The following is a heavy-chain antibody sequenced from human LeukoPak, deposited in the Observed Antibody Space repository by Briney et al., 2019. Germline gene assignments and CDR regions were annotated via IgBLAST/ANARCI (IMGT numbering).Heavy chain of an antibody. D-gene: IGHD3-10*01. CDR1: GFTFDDYA. J-gene: IGHJ4*02. CDR2: ISWNSGSI. CDR3: AMSGSGSYRPYYFDY. V-gene: IGHV3-9*01. Sequence: GGSLRLSCAASGFTFDDYAMHWVRQAPGKGLEWVSGISWNSGSIGYADSVKGRFTISRDNAKNSLYLQMNSLRAEDTALYYCAMSGSGSYRPYYFDYWGQGTLVTVSS.